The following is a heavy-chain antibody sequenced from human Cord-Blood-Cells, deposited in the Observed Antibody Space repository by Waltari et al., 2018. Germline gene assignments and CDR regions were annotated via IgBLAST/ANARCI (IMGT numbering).Heavy chain of an antibody. D-gene: IGHD1-26*01. Sequence: QLQLQESGPGLVQPSETLSLTCPVSGGSISSSSYYWGWLRPPPGKGVEWIGSIYYSGSTYYNPCLKNRVTISVDTSKNQFSLKLSSVTAADTAVYYCARPGIVGATRGAFDIWGQGTMVTVSS. V-gene: IGHV4-39*01. CDR1: GGSISSSSYY. CDR3: ARPGIVGATRGAFDI. CDR2: IYYSGST. J-gene: IGHJ3*02.